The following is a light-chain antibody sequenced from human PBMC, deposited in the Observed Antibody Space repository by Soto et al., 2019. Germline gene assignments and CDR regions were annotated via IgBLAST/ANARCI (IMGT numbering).Light chain of an antibody. V-gene: IGKV1-39*01. Sequence: IQLTQSPSSLSASVGDRVTITCRTSQNVNRYLNWYQEQPGKAPKLLIYAASILQSGVPSRFSGSGSGTDVTLAISSLHPEDFTTYYCQQSYGIPQTFGPGTKVEIK. CDR1: QNVNRY. CDR2: AAS. CDR3: QQSYGIPQT. J-gene: IGKJ1*01.